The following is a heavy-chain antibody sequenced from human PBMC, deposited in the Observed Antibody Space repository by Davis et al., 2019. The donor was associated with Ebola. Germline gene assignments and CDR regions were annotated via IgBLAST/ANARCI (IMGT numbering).Heavy chain of an antibody. Sequence: GESLKISCAASGFTVSSNHMSWVRQAPGKGLEWVSVIYSGGSTYYADSVKGRFTISRDNSKNTLYLQMNSLRAEDTAVYYCARAKYDFWSGHIDYWGQGTLVTVSS. V-gene: IGHV3-66*01. CDR3: ARAKYDFWSGHIDY. CDR2: IYSGGST. J-gene: IGHJ4*02. CDR1: GFTVSSNH. D-gene: IGHD3-3*01.